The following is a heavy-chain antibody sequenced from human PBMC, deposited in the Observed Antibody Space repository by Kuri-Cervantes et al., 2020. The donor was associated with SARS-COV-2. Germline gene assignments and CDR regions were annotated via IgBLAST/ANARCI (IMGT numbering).Heavy chain of an antibody. Sequence: GGSLRLSYAASGFTVSNNYMTWVRQAPGEGLEYVSVIYSGGSTYYADSVKGRFTISRDNSKNTLYLQINSLRAEDSAVYYYDRGNLDYFYGMDVWGQGTTVTVSS. CDR1: GFTVSNNY. J-gene: IGHJ6*02. CDR2: IYSGGST. CDR3: DRGNLDYFYGMDV. V-gene: IGHV3-53*01. D-gene: IGHD1-7*01.